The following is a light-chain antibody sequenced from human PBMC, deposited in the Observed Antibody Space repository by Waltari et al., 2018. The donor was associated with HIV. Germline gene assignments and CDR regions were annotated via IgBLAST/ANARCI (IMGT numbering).Light chain of an antibody. V-gene: IGKV1-NL1*01. CDR1: QAIGNS. CDR3: QQYYNNPWT. J-gene: IGKJ1*01. Sequence: DIQMTQSPSSLSASVGDRVTITCRASQAIGNSLAWHQQQPGKALRLLVFAASRLESGVPSRFSGAGSGTDYTLTISSLQPEDFATYYCQQYYNNPWTFGQGTKVDIK. CDR2: AAS.